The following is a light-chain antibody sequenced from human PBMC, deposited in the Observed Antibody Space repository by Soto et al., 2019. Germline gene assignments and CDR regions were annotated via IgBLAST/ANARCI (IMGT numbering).Light chain of an antibody. CDR3: QQRSNWPGT. Sequence: EIVLTQSPATLSLSPGERATLSSRAGQSFSTYLAWYHQKPGQAPRLLIYDASNRATGIPARFSGSGSGTDFTLTISSLEPEDFAVYYCQQRSNWPGTFGQGTRLEIK. CDR2: DAS. V-gene: IGKV3-11*01. J-gene: IGKJ5*01. CDR1: QSFSTY.